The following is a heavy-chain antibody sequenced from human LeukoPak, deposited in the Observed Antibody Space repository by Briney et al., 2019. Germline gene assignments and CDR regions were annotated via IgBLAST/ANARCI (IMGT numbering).Heavy chain of an antibody. CDR3: ARAVDTAMVLDY. Sequence: SQTLSLTCTVSGGSISSGSYYWSWIRQPAGKGLEWIGRIYTSGSTNYNPSLESRVAISVDTSKNQFSLKLSSVTAADTAVYYCARAVDTAMVLDYWGQGTLVTVSS. D-gene: IGHD5-18*01. J-gene: IGHJ4*02. V-gene: IGHV4-61*02. CDR2: IYTSGST. CDR1: GGSISSGSYY.